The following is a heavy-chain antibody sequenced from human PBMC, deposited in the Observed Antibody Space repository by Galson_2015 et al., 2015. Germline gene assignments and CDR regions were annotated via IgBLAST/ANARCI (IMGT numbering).Heavy chain of an antibody. V-gene: IGHV3-33*01. J-gene: IGHJ4*02. Sequence: SLRLSCAASGFTFSSYGLHWVRPAPGKGLGWVAVIWNDGSNKYYADSVKGRFTISRDNSKNTLYLQMNSLRAEDTAVYYCAREGAAGTLDYWGQGTLVTVSS. CDR2: IWNDGSNK. CDR1: GFTFSSYG. D-gene: IGHD6-13*01. CDR3: AREGAAGTLDY.